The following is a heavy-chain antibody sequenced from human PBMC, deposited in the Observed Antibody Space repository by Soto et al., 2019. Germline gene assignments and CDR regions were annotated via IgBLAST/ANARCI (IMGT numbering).Heavy chain of an antibody. D-gene: IGHD6-19*01. Sequence: QVQLVESGGGLVKPGGSLRLSCEASGFTLSDYYMTWIRQAPGKGLEWISYISSSATIIYYADSVKGRFTISRDNAKTSLYLQMNSLRADDTAVYYCARAVIQWLVGGDYYYYYMDVWGKGTTVTVSS. V-gene: IGHV3-11*01. CDR2: ISSSATII. J-gene: IGHJ6*03. CDR1: GFTLSDYY. CDR3: ARAVIQWLVGGDYYYYYMDV.